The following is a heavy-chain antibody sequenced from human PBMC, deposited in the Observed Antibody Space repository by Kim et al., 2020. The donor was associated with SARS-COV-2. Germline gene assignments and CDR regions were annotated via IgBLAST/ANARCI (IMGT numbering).Heavy chain of an antibody. V-gene: IGHV3-9*01. Sequence: GGSLRLSCAASGFTFDDYAMHWVRQAPGKGLEWVSSISWNSDTIGYADSVKGRFTISRDNAKNSLYLQMNSLRAEDTALYYFAKDIAGGEGCGELLGGDYYYCGMDVWGQGTSVTVSS. CDR2: ISWNSDTI. CDR1: GFTFDDYA. CDR3: AKDIAGGEGCGELLGGDYYYCGMDV. J-gene: IGHJ6*02. D-gene: IGHD3-10*01.